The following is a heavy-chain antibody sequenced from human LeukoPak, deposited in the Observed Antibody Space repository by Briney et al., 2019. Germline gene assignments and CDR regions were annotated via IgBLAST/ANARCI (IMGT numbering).Heavy chain of an antibody. D-gene: IGHD3-10*01. Sequence: PGGSLRLSCAASGFTFDDYAMHWVRQAPGKGLEWVSGISWNSGSIGYADSVKGRFTISRDNAKNSLYLQMNSLRAEDMALYYCAAAGDYYGSGSYYSPFDYWGQGTLVTVSS. CDR3: AAAGDYYGSGSYYSPFDY. V-gene: IGHV3-9*03. CDR1: GFTFDDYA. CDR2: ISWNSGSI. J-gene: IGHJ4*02.